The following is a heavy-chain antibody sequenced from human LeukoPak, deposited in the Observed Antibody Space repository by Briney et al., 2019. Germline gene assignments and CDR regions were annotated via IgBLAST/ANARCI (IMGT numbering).Heavy chain of an antibody. CDR2: VNPNGGDT. CDR3: ARGADFWSGYNDY. J-gene: IGHJ4*02. V-gene: IGHV1-2*02. Sequence: ASVKVSFTSSGYSFTFYHMHWVRQAPGQGLEWMGWVNPNGGDTNYAQKFQGRVTMTRDTSVSTAYMELSGLRSDGTAVYYCARGADFWSGYNDYWGQGTLVSVSS. D-gene: IGHD3-3*01. CDR1: GYSFTFYH.